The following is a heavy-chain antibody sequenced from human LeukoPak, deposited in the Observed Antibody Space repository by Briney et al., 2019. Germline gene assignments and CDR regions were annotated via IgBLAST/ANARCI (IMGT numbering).Heavy chain of an antibody. D-gene: IGHD2-2*01. Sequence: GGSLRLSCTASGFTFGDYAMSWFRQAPGKGLEWVGSIRSKAYGGTTEYAASVKGRFTISRDDSKSIAYLQMNSLKTEDTAVYYCTRAYTQLGFDPWGQGTLVTVSS. CDR2: IRSKAYGGTT. V-gene: IGHV3-49*03. J-gene: IGHJ5*02. CDR3: TRAYTQLGFDP. CDR1: GFTFGDYA.